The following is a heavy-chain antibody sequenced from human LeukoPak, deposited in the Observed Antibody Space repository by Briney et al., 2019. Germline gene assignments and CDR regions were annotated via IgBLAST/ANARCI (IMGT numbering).Heavy chain of an antibody. CDR1: GYTFTSYT. CDR2: INAGNGNT. D-gene: IGHD6-19*01. CDR3: AKDMRYSSGWYGYYYYYYYMDV. V-gene: IGHV1-3*03. J-gene: IGHJ6*03. Sequence: GASVKVSCKASGYTFTSYTIHWVRQAPGQRLEWMGWINAGNGNTKYSQEFQDRVTITRDTSASTAYMELSSLRSEDMAVYYCAKDMRYSSGWYGYYYYYYYMDVWGKGTTVTVSS.